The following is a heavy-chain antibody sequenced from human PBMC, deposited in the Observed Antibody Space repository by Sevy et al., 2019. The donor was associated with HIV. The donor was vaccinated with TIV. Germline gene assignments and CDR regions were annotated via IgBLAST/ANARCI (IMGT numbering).Heavy chain of an antibody. CDR1: GFTFNTYS. CDR3: ARCPGHYSIDY. J-gene: IGHJ4*02. D-gene: IGHD2-21*01. V-gene: IGHV3-48*02. Sequence: GGSLRPSCAASGFTFNTYSLIWVRQTPGKGLEWLSFIGTAAGVTYYADSVKGRFTISRDNAKNSLYLQMNSLRDEDTAVYYCARCPGHYSIDYRGQGTLVTVSS. CDR2: IGTAAGVT.